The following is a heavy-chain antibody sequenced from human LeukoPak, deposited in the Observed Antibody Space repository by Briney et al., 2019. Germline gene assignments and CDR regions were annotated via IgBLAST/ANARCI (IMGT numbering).Heavy chain of an antibody. J-gene: IGHJ4*02. D-gene: IGHD3-9*01. CDR1: GGSISRGGFY. Sequence: SQTLSLTCTVSGGSISRGGFYWSWIRQHPTKGLEWIGYIYYRGSTSYNPSLKSRVNISLGTSKNQFSLKLNTVAAADTAVYYCARGLPYYDILTAFDYWGQGTPVTVSS. CDR3: ARGLPYYDILTAFDY. V-gene: IGHV4-31*03. CDR2: IYYRGST.